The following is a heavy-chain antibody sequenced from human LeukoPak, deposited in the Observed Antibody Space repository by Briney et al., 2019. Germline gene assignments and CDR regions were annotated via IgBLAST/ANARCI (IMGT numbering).Heavy chain of an antibody. J-gene: IGHJ4*02. Sequence: GGSLRLSCAASGFSFSSFWMTWVRQAPGKGLEWVANIKLDGSEKYYVDSVKGRFTVSRDNAKNSLYLQMNSLRAEDTAVYYCARISSISYYFDYWGLGTLVTVSS. CDR1: GFSFSSFW. CDR3: ARISSISYYFDY. CDR2: IKLDGSEK. V-gene: IGHV3-7*01.